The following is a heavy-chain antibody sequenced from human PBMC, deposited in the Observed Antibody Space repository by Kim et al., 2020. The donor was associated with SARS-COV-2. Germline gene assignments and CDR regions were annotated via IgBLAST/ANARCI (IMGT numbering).Heavy chain of an antibody. J-gene: IGHJ6*02. D-gene: IGHD6-13*01. CDR1: GYTFTSYA. Sequence: ASVKVSCKASGYTFTSYAMNWVRQAPGQGLEWMGWINTNTGNPTYAQGFTGRFVFSLDTSVSTAYLQISSLKAEDTAVYYCARDLGVPSGIAAAGPWGYYYYCGMDVWGQGTTVTVSS. V-gene: IGHV7-4-1*02. CDR3: ARDLGVPSGIAAAGPWGYYYYCGMDV. CDR2: INTNTGNP.